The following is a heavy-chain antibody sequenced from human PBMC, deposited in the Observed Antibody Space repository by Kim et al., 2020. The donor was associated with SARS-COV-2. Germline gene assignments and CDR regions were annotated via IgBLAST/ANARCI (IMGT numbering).Heavy chain of an antibody. CDR3: AKSLYFDSSGYCDFDY. CDR1: GFTFDTYA. V-gene: IGHV3-23*01. Sequence: GGSLRLSCAASGFTFDTYAMNWVRQAPGKGLEWVSHLSGSGGSTYYTDSVKGRFTISRDNSKNTLFLQMNNLRAEDTAVYFCAKSLYFDSSGYCDFDYWGQGTLVTVSS. J-gene: IGHJ4*02. D-gene: IGHD3-22*01. CDR2: LSGSGGST.